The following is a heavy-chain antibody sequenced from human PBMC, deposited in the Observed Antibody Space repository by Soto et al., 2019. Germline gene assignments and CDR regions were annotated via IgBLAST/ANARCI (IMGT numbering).Heavy chain of an antibody. Sequence: QVQLQESGPGLVKPSGTLSLTCAVSSGSISSSNWWSWVRQPPGKGREWIGEIYHSGSTNYNPSLKSRVTIPVDKSKNQFSLKLSTVTAADQAVYYCARDPNYLRDAFDIWGQGTMVTVSS. V-gene: IGHV4-4*02. J-gene: IGHJ3*02. CDR3: ARDPNYLRDAFDI. CDR2: IYHSGST. CDR1: SGSISSSNW. D-gene: IGHD1-7*01.